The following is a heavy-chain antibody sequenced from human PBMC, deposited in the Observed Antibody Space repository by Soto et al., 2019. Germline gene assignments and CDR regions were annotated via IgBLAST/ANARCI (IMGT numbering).Heavy chain of an antibody. Sequence: QVQLVQSGAEVKKPGASVKVSCKASGYTFTSYAMHWVRQAPGQRLEWMGWINAGNGNTKYSHKFQGRVTITRDTSASTAYMELSSLRSAETPVYYCARWLGPYHFDYWGQGTLATVSS. J-gene: IGHJ4*02. D-gene: IGHD6-19*01. CDR2: INAGNGNT. V-gene: IGHV1-3*01. CDR1: GYTFTSYA. CDR3: ARWLGPYHFDY.